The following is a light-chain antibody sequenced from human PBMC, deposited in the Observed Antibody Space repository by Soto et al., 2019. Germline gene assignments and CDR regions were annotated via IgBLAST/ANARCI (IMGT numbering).Light chain of an antibody. CDR2: GAS. CDR3: QHYGEILVT. Sequence: EIVRTQSPAPLTVSPGDIATPSGRAIQSISSRLAWYQHRPGQSPRLLIYGASMRASGVPARFSGSESGTDFTLTISRLQPEDFAVYYCQHYGEILVTFGRGTRLEIK. CDR1: QSISSR. V-gene: IGKV3D-15*01. J-gene: IGKJ5*01.